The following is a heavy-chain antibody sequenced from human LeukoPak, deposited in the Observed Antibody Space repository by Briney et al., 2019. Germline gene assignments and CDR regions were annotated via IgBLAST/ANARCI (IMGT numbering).Heavy chain of an antibody. Sequence: GGSLRLSCAASGFTFSSYGMHWVRQAPGKGLEWVAFIQYDGSNKYYADSVKGRFTISRDNSKNTLYLQMNSLRAEDTAVYYCARDSSSWYRYYFDYWGQGTLVTVSS. CDR3: ARDSSSWYRYYFDY. V-gene: IGHV3-30*02. D-gene: IGHD6-13*01. CDR1: GFTFSSYG. J-gene: IGHJ4*02. CDR2: IQYDGSNK.